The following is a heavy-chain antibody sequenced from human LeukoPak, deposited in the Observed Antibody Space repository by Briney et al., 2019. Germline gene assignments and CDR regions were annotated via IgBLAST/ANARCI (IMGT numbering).Heavy chain of an antibody. CDR2: IFYNGNT. CDR3: ARGRVSSSSWYSTYYYYFYMDV. Sequence: SETLSLTCTVSGGSISSYFWSWIRQPPGKGLEWIGYIFYNGNTNYNPSLESRVTISVDTSKNQFSLELSSVTAADTAVYFCARGRVSSSSWYSTYYYYFYMDVWGKGTTVTVSS. CDR1: GGSISSYF. D-gene: IGHD6-13*01. J-gene: IGHJ6*03. V-gene: IGHV4-59*01.